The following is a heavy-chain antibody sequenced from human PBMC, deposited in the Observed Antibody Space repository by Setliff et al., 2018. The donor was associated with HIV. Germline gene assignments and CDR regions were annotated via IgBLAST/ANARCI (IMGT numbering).Heavy chain of an antibody. J-gene: IGHJ6*02. D-gene: IGHD2-15*01. CDR2: ISSSGSTI. Sequence: GGSLRLSCAAPGFTFSSYEMNWVRQAPGKGLEWVSYISSSGSTIYYADSVKGRFTISRDNAKNSLYVQMNSLRAEDTAVYYCARGQGYCSGGSCYWGPCDYYYGMDVWGQGTTVTVSS. V-gene: IGHV3-48*03. CDR1: GFTFSSYE. CDR3: ARGQGYCSGGSCYWGPCDYYYGMDV.